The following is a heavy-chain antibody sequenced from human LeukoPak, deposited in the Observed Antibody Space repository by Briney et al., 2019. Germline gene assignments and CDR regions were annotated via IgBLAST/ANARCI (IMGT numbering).Heavy chain of an antibody. CDR2: TYYRSKWYN. CDR1: GDRVSNHIAP. Sequence: SQTLSLTCAISGDRVSNHIAPWNWIRQSPSRGLEWLGRTYYRSKWYNDYAVSVKSRITINPDTSKNQFSLQLNSVTPEDTAVYYCARDRYGDYYFDYWGQGTLVTVSS. V-gene: IGHV6-1*01. CDR3: ARDRYGDYYFDY. D-gene: IGHD4-17*01. J-gene: IGHJ4*02.